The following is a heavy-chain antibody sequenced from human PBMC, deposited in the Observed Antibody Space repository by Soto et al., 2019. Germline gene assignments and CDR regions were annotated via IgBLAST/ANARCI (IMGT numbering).Heavy chain of an antibody. J-gene: IGHJ6*02. D-gene: IGHD3-3*01. CDR1: GDSISSYY. CDR2: IYYSGST. V-gene: IGHV4-59*01. Sequence: PSETLSLTCSVSGDSISSYYWSWIRQPPGKGLEWIGYIYYSGSTNYNPSLKSRVTISVDTSKNQFSLKLSSVTAADTAVYYCARRVDFWSGSGTYYYYGMDVWGQGTTVTVSS. CDR3: ARRVDFWSGSGTYYYYGMDV.